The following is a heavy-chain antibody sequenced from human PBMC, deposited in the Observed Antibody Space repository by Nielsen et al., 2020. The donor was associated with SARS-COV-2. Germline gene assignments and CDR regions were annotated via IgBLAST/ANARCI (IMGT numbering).Heavy chain of an antibody. J-gene: IGHJ5*02. CDR1: GFTFSSYS. CDR2: ISSSSSYI. D-gene: IGHD3-22*01. Sequence: GESLKISCAASGFTFSSYSMNWVRQAPGKGLEWVSSISSSSSYIYYADSVKGRFTISRDNAKNSLYLQMNSLRAEDTAVYYCAEGPYYDSSSWGQGTLVTVSS. V-gene: IGHV3-21*04. CDR3: AEGPYYDSSS.